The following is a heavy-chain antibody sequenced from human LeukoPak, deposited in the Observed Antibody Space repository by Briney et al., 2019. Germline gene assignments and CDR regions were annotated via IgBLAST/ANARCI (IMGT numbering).Heavy chain of an antibody. CDR3: AKDYGGNSFAWSYFDY. CDR2: ISYDGSNK. CDR1: GFTFSNYA. Sequence: GGSLRLSCAASGFTFSNYAMHWVRQAPGKGLEWVAVISYDGSNKYYADSVMGRFTISRDDSKNTLYLQMNSLRAEDTAVYYCAKDYGGNSFAWSYFDYWGQGTLVTVSS. V-gene: IGHV3-30*18. J-gene: IGHJ4*02. D-gene: IGHD4-23*01.